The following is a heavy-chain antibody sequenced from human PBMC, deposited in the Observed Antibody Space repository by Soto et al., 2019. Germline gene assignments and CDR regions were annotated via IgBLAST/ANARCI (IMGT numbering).Heavy chain of an antibody. D-gene: IGHD1-26*01. V-gene: IGHV3-53*02. CDR1: GFTVNSNY. CDR3: AKGDGFILAV. CDR2: TNTGGTT. Sequence: EVQVLATGGGLIQPGGSLRLSCAASGFTVNSNYMSWVRQAPGEGLQWVSITNTGGTTYYVDSVKGRFTVSRDNSKNTLYLQMNSLSAEDTAVYYCAKGDGFILAVWGQGTTVSVSS. J-gene: IGHJ6*02.